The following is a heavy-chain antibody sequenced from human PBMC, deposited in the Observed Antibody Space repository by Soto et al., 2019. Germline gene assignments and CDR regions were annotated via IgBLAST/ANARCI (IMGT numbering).Heavy chain of an antibody. CDR3: ARHVLGFLEWLLHFDY. CDR2: ISAYNGNT. V-gene: IGHV1-18*01. D-gene: IGHD3-3*01. J-gene: IGHJ4*02. CDR1: GYTFTSYG. Sequence: ASVKVSCKASGYTFTSYGISWVRQAPGQGLEWMGWISAYNGNTNYAQKLQGRVTISVDTSKNQFSLKLSSVTAADTAVYYCARHVLGFLEWLLHFDYWGQGTLVTVSS.